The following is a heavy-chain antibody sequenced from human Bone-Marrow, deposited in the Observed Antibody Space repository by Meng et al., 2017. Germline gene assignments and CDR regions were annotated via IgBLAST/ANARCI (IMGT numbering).Heavy chain of an antibody. V-gene: IGHV3-74*01. CDR1: GFTFSSYW. CDR2: INSDGSST. Sequence: GESLKISCAASGFTFSSYWMHWVRQAPGKGLVWVSRINSDGSSTSYADSVKGRFTISRDNAKNTLYLQMNSLRAEDTAVYYCARVSPLEQWIGKDAFDIWGQGTMVTVS. CDR3: ARVSPLEQWIGKDAFDI. J-gene: IGHJ3*02. D-gene: IGHD6-19*01.